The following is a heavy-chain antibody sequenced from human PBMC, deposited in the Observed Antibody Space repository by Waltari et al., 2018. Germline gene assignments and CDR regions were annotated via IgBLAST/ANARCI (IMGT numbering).Heavy chain of an antibody. CDR1: GGSISSGGYS. CDR2: SYHSRST. D-gene: IGHD3-22*01. V-gene: IGHV4-30-2*01. Sequence: QLQLQESGSGLVKPSQTLSLTCGVSGGSISSGGYSWSWIRQPPGKGLEWIGYSYHSRSTYYNPSLKSRVTISVDRSKNQFSLKLSSVTAADTAVYYCAREPIQYYYDSSGYSPGAFDIWGQGTMVTVSS. J-gene: IGHJ3*02. CDR3: AREPIQYYYDSSGYSPGAFDI.